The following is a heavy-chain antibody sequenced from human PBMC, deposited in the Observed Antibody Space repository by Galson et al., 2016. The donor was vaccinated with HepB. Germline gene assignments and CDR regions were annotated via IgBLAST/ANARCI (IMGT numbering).Heavy chain of an antibody. Sequence: SLRLSCATSGFKFTHYSINWVRQAPGKGLEWVSYMSSDGSTTYHADSVKGRFTISRDTARNSVSLQMNSLRDEDTAIYYCVRAEDDYYGSSGYYPHHFDSWGQGTLVTVSP. D-gene: IGHD3-22*01. CDR3: VRAEDDYYGSSGYYPHHFDS. V-gene: IGHV3-48*02. CDR1: GFKFTHYS. J-gene: IGHJ4*02. CDR2: MSSDGSTT.